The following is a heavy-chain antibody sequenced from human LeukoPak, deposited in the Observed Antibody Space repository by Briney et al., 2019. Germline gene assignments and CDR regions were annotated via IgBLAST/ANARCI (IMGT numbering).Heavy chain of an antibody. CDR3: ASQYVVWGLDI. CDR1: GYTFTSYG. V-gene: IGHV1-69*05. CDR2: IIPIFGTA. D-gene: IGHD2-8*01. J-gene: IGHJ3*02. Sequence: ASVKVSCKASGYTFTSYGISWVRQAPGQGLEWMGGIIPIFGTANYAQKFQGRVTITTDESTSTAYMELSSLRSEDTAVYYCASQYVVWGLDIWGQGTMVTVSS.